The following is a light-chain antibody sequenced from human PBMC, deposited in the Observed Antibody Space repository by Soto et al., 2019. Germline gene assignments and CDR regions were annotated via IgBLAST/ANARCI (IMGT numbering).Light chain of an antibody. CDR1: SSDVGDYDY. J-gene: IGLJ2*01. Sequence: QSALTQPRSVSGSPRQSVTISCTGTSSDVGDYDYVSWYQQHPGRAPKLLIYGVGKRPSGVPDRFSGSKSGNTASLTVAGLQAEDEADYYCCSYAGSYTLVFGGGTKVTVL. CDR3: CSYAGSYTLV. CDR2: GVG. V-gene: IGLV2-11*01.